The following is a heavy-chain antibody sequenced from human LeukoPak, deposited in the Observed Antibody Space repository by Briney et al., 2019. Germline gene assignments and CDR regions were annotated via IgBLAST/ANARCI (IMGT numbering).Heavy chain of an antibody. CDR2: FSGSGGST. Sequence: GGSLRLSCAASGFTFSSYAMSWVRQAPGKGLEWVSTFSGSGGSTYYADSVKGRFTISRDNSRNTLYLQMNSLRAEGTAIYYCAKSTNSCSGGSCYSGFDYWGQGTLVTASS. J-gene: IGHJ4*02. D-gene: IGHD2-15*01. CDR3: AKSTNSCSGGSCYSGFDY. CDR1: GFTFSSYA. V-gene: IGHV3-23*01.